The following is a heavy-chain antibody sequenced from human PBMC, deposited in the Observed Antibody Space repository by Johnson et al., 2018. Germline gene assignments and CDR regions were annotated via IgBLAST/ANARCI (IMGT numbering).Heavy chain of an antibody. CDR2: ISASAGTT. Sequence: VQLVQSGGGLVQXGGSLKLSCTASVFTFSIYAMTWVRQAPGKGLEWVSTISASAGTTYYEDPVKGRFTIPKNNSKNTLFLQINSMKAEDTAVYYCAKEASLWFGESGDSFDIWGQGTMVTVSS. V-gene: IGHV3-23*04. D-gene: IGHD3-10*01. CDR3: AKEASLWFGESGDSFDI. J-gene: IGHJ3*02. CDR1: VFTFSIYA.